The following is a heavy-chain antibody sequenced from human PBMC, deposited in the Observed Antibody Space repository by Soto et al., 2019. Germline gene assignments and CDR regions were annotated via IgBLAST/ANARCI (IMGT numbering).Heavy chain of an antibody. Sequence: GESLKISCKGSGYSFTSYWIGWVRQMPGKGLEWMGIIYPGDSDTRYSPSFQGQVTISADKSISTAYLQWSSLKASDTAMYYCARHGSYYYDSSGYYFFSLDYWGQGTLVTVSS. CDR2: IYPGDSDT. V-gene: IGHV5-51*01. CDR3: ARHGSYYYDSSGYYFFSLDY. CDR1: GYSFTSYW. J-gene: IGHJ4*02. D-gene: IGHD3-22*01.